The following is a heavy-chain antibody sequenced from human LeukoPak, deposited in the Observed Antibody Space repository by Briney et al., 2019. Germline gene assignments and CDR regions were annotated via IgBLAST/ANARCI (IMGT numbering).Heavy chain of an antibody. D-gene: IGHD1-26*01. Sequence: PSETLSLTCTVSSGSISSYYWSWIRQPAGKGLEWIGRIYTSGSTNYNPSLKSRVSISVDTSKNQFSLKLLSSVTAADTAVYYCARRGSYGVFDYWGQGTLVTVSS. V-gene: IGHV4-4*07. CDR3: ARRGSYGVFDY. J-gene: IGHJ4*02. CDR1: SGSISSYY. CDR2: IYTSGST.